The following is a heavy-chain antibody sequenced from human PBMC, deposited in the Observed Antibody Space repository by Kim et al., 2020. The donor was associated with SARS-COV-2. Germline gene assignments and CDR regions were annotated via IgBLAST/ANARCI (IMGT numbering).Heavy chain of an antibody. V-gene: IGHV3-11*04. D-gene: IGHD1-26*01. Sequence: GGSLRLSCAASGFTFADYYMTWIRQAPGKGLVWVSCITSGGEATNYADSVRGRFTISRDNANNILYLHMSSLRPEDTAVYYCASAGAFTIFNRLCYFD. CDR1: GFTFADYY. CDR2: ITSGGEAT. CDR3: ASAGAFTIFNRLCYFD. J-gene: IGHJ4*03.